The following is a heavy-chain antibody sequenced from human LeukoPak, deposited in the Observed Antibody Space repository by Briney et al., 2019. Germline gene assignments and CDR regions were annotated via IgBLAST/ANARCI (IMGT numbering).Heavy chain of an antibody. J-gene: IGHJ4*02. CDR2: IKHDGSLK. V-gene: IGHV3-48*03. Sequence: GGSLRLSCVGSGLPFSGFELNWVRQAPGKGLEWVSYIKHDGSLKTYADSVKGRFTISRDDTRNSLSLQMNSLRPEDTAIYYCARRFRDWGQGILVTVS. CDR1: GLPFSGFE. CDR3: ARRFRD.